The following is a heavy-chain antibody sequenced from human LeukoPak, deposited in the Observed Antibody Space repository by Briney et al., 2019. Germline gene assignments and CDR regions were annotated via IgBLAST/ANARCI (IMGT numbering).Heavy chain of an antibody. Sequence: SETLSLTCTDSGGSISSSSYYWGWIRQPPGKGLEWLGSIYYSGSTYYNPSLKSRVPISVDTSKNQFSLKLSSVTAADTAVYYCARRHYYDSSGDNYYYMDVWGKGTTVTVSS. V-gene: IGHV4-39*01. CDR1: GGSISSSSYY. D-gene: IGHD3-22*01. CDR2: IYYSGST. CDR3: ARRHYYDSSGDNYYYMDV. J-gene: IGHJ6*03.